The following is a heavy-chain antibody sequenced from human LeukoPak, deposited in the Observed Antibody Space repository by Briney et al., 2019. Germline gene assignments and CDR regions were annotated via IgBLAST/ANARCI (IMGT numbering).Heavy chain of an antibody. Sequence: SETLSLTCTVSGGSISSYYWSWIRQPPGKGLEWIGYIYYSGSTNYNPSLKSRVTISVDTSKNQFSLKLSSVTAADTAVYYCARAAGSGSRGPFDYWGQGTLVTVSS. J-gene: IGHJ4*02. V-gene: IGHV4-59*01. CDR3: ARAAGSGSRGPFDY. D-gene: IGHD3-10*01. CDR1: GGSISSYY. CDR2: IYYSGST.